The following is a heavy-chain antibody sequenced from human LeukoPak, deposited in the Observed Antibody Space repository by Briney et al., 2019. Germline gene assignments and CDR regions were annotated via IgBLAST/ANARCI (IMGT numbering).Heavy chain of an antibody. Sequence: GGSLRPSSGPSRLTLGKDQMRWVRQAPGKGPEWLSYISSSGNTIYYADSVKGRFTISRDNSKHSLYLQMNSLRAEDTAVYYCATCPAGSWYYFDFWGQGALVTVSS. J-gene: IGHJ4*02. CDR3: ATCPAGSWYYFDF. V-gene: IGHV3-48*03. CDR2: ISSSGNTI. CDR1: RLTLGKDQ. D-gene: IGHD6-13*01.